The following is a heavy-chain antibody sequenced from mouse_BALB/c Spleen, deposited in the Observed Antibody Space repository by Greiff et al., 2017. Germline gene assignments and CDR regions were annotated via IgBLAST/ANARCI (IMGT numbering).Heavy chain of an antibody. CDR2: IYPGDGDT. CDR1: GYAFSSYW. Sequence: QVQLQQSGAELVRPGSSVKISCKASGYAFSSYWMNWVKQRPGQGLEWIGQIYPGDGDTNYNGKFKGKATLTADKSSSTAYMQLSSLTSEDSAVYFCARLYYDYDGGFADWGQGTLVTVSA. V-gene: IGHV1-80*01. J-gene: IGHJ3*01. D-gene: IGHD2-4*01. CDR3: ARLYYDYDGGFAD.